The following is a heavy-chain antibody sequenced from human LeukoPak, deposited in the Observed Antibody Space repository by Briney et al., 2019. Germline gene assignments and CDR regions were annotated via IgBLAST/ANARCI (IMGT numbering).Heavy chain of an antibody. D-gene: IGHD5-24*01. V-gene: IGHV3-74*01. CDR2: ISGDGSGT. Sequence: PGGSLRLSCAASGFTLRNYWMHWVRQVPGRGLVWVSRISGDGSGTNYADSVKGRFTISRDNAKNTLSLQMNSLSAEDTAVYYCAREKRRDGYNYDDAFDIWGQGTMVTVSS. CDR1: GFTLRNYW. CDR3: AREKRRDGYNYDDAFDI. J-gene: IGHJ3*02.